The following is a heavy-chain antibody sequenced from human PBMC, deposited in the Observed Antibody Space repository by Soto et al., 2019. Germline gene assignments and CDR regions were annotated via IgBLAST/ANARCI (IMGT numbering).Heavy chain of an antibody. J-gene: IGHJ6*02. Sequence: ASVKVSCKASGGTFSSYAISWVRQAPGQGLEWMGGIIPIFGTANYAQKFQGRVTITADKSTSTAYMELSSLRSEDTAVHYCAREAAYYYGMDVWGQGTTVTVSS. CDR2: IIPIFGTA. CDR1: GGTFSSYA. CDR3: AREAAYYYGMDV. V-gene: IGHV1-69*06. D-gene: IGHD6-25*01.